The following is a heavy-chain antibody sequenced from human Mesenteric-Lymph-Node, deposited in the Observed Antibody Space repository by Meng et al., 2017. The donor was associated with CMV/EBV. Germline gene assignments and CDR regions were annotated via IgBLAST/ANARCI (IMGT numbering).Heavy chain of an antibody. CDR3: ARGGCTSTGCLNYNWFDP. CDR2: INHSEST. V-gene: IGHV4-34*01. D-gene: IGHD2-2*01. CDR1: GGSFTGYY. Sequence: SETLSLTCAVYGGSFTGYYWSWIRQPPGKGLEWIGEINHSESTNYNPSLKSRVTISVDTSKNQFSLKLSSVTAADTAVYYCARGGCTSTGCLNYNWFDPWGQGTLVTVSS. J-gene: IGHJ5*02.